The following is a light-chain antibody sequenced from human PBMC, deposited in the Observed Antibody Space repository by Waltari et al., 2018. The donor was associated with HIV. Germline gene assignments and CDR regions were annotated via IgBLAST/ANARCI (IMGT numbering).Light chain of an antibody. J-gene: IGKJ4*01. CDR1: QSVGRY. CDR2: DTS. V-gene: IGKV3-11*01. Sequence: EVVLTQSPATLSLSPGERATLSCTASQSVGRYLAWYQQKPGQSPRLLIYDTSNRAAGIPDRVSGGGSATDFTLTISSVEPEDSAVYYCQQRSTWPPVTFGGGTRVEIK. CDR3: QQRSTWPPVT.